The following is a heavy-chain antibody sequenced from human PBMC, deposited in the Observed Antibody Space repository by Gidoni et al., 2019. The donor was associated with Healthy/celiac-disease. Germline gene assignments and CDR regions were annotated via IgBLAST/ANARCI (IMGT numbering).Heavy chain of an antibody. V-gene: IGHV3-11*06. Sequence: QVQLVESGGGLVKPGGSLRLSCAASAFTFNDYYMSWIRQAPGKGLEWVSYISSSSSYTNYADSVKGRFTISRDNAKNSLYLQMNSLRVEDTAVYYCARDRSGWYQDYYYAMDVWGQGTTVTVSS. CDR2: ISSSSSYT. CDR3: ARDRSGWYQDYYYAMDV. D-gene: IGHD6-19*01. J-gene: IGHJ6*02. CDR1: AFTFNDYY.